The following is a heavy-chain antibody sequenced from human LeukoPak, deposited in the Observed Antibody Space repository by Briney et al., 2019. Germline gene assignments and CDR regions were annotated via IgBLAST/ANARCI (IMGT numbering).Heavy chain of an antibody. V-gene: IGHV1-18*01. CDR3: ARGMVRGVILFDY. CDR2: SSGYNGNT. Sequence: ASVKVSCKASGYTFTSYGISWVRQAPGQGLEWMGWSSGYNGNTNYAQKLQGRVTMTTDTPTSTAYMELRSLRSEDTAVYYCARGMVRGVILFDYWGQGTLVTVSS. D-gene: IGHD3-10*01. J-gene: IGHJ4*02. CDR1: GYTFTSYG.